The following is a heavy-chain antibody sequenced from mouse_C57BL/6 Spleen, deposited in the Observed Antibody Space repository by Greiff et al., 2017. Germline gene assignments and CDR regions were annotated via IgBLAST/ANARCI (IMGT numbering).Heavy chain of an antibody. CDR3: ARSRKSTMVTDDAYYFDD. D-gene: IGHD2-2*01. Sequence: QVQLQQSGAELVRPGASVKLSCKASGYTFTDYYINWVKQRPGQGLEWIARIYPGSGNTYYNEKFKGKATLTAEKSSSTAYMQLSSLTSEDSAVYFCARSRKSTMVTDDAYYFDDWGKGTTLTVSS. J-gene: IGHJ2*01. V-gene: IGHV1-76*01. CDR1: GYTFTDYY. CDR2: IYPGSGNT.